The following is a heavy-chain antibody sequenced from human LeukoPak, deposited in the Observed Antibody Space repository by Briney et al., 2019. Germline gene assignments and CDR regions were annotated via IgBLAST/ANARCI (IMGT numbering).Heavy chain of an antibody. CDR1: GFTFSSYG. CDR2: ISGSGGST. D-gene: IGHD1-26*01. CDR3: AKALIRIVGASNY. V-gene: IGHV3-23*01. J-gene: IGHJ4*02. Sequence: GGSLRLSCAASGFTFSSYGMSWVRQAPGKGLEWVSAISGSGGSTYYADSVKGRFTISRDNFVDTLYLQMNSLRPEDTAVYYCAKALIRIVGASNYWGQGTLVTVSS.